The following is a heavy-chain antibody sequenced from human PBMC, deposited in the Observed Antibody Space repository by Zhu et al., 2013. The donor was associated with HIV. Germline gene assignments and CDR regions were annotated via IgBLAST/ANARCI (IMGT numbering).Heavy chain of an antibody. D-gene: IGHD3-3*01. Sequence: VQLVQSGAEVKKPGSSVKVSCKASGGTFSSYAISWVRQAPGQGLEWMGGIIPIFGTANYAQKFQGRVTITADESTSTAYMELSSLRSEDTAVYYCARDRIHALQKRGDFWSGYYHYYYYGMDVWGQGTTVTVSS. CDR3: ARDRIHALQKRGDFWSGYYHYYYYGMDV. J-gene: IGHJ6*02. V-gene: IGHV1-69*01. CDR1: GGTFSSYA. CDR2: IIPIFGTA.